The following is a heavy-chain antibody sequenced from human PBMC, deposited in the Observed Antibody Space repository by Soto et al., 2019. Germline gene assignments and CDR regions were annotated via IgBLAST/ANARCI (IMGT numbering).Heavy chain of an antibody. V-gene: IGHV3-74*03. Sequence: GSLRLSCAASGFTFGDYWMHWVRQPPGKGPEWVSRMTGDGRTTQYADSVKGRFTASRDNAKSTLYLQMNSLRAEDTAVYYCATAEVDYWGPGTLVTVSS. CDR1: GFTFGDYW. CDR3: ATAEVDY. CDR2: MTGDGRTT. J-gene: IGHJ4*02.